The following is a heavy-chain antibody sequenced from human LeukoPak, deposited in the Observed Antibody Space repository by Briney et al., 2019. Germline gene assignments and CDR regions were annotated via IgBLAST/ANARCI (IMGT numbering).Heavy chain of an antibody. CDR1: GGSISSYY. Sequence: SETLSLTCTVSGGSISSYYWSWIRQPAGKGLEWIGRIYTSGSTNYNPSLKSRVTMSVDTSKNQFSLKLSSVTAADTAVYYCARDAMVVVIKSYYYYMDVWGKGTTVTVSS. D-gene: IGHD3-22*01. V-gene: IGHV4-4*07. CDR2: IYTSGST. J-gene: IGHJ6*03. CDR3: ARDAMVVVIKSYYYYMDV.